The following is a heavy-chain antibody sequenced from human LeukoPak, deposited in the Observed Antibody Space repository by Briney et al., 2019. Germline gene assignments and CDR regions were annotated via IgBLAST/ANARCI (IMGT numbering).Heavy chain of an antibody. Sequence: PGGSLRLSCAASGFTFDDYAMHWVRQAPGKGLKWVSGISWNSGSIGYADSVKGRFTISRDNAKNSLYLQMNSLRAEDTALYYCAKDINFGSSTSCSLDVWGKGTTVTVSS. CDR3: AKDINFGSSTSCSLDV. V-gene: IGHV3-9*01. D-gene: IGHD2-2*01. J-gene: IGHJ6*04. CDR1: GFTFDDYA. CDR2: ISWNSGSI.